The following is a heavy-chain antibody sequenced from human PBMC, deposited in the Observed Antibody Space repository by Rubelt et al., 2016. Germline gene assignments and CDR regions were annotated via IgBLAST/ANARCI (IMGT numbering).Heavy chain of an antibody. CDR2: IIPIFGTA. CDR3: ARGYCSSANCLFNWFDP. CDR1: GGTFRSYA. J-gene: IGHJ5*02. D-gene: IGHD2-2*01. Sequence: QVQLVQSGAEVKKPESSVKVSCKASGGTFRSYAISWVRQAPGQGLEWMGGIIPIFGTATYAQKFQGRVTIIADESTSTSYMELSSLRSEDTAMYFCARGYCSSANCLFNWFDPWGQGTLVTVSS. V-gene: IGHV1-69*01.